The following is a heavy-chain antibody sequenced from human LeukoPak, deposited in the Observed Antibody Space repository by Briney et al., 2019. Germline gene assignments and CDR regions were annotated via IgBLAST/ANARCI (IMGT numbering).Heavy chain of an antibody. CDR2: ISAYNGNT. CDR3: ARDDVDYGGNN. J-gene: IGHJ4*02. CDR1: GYTFTSYG. D-gene: IGHD4-23*01. Sequence: ASVKVSCKASGYTFTSYGISWVRQAPGQGLEWMGWISAYNGNTNYAQKLQGRVTMSTDTSTSTAYMELRSLRSDDAAGYYCARDDVDYGGNNWGQGTLVTVSS. V-gene: IGHV1-18*01.